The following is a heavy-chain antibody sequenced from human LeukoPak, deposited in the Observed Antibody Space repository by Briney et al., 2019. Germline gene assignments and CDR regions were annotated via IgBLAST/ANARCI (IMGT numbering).Heavy chain of an antibody. CDR2: IGTAGDT. D-gene: IGHD3-22*01. V-gene: IGHV3-13*01. Sequence: GGSLRLSCAASGFTFRSYDMHWVRHPTGKGLEWDSAIGTAGDTFYPGSVKGQFTFSREDDKNSLYLQMNSLRAGDTAVYYCARGRFYDSSGSDFDFWGQGTLVTVSS. CDR3: ARGRFYDSSGSDFDF. J-gene: IGHJ4*02. CDR1: GFTFRSYD.